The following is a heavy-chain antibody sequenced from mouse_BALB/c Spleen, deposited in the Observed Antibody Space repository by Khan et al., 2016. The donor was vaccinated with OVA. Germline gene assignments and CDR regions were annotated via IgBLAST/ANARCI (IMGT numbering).Heavy chain of an antibody. Sequence: QVQLKQSGPGLVAPSQSLSITCTVSGFSLTSYGVGWVRQPPGKGLEWLGVIWGDGNTNYHSALISRLSISKDNSKSQVFLKLNSLQTDDTATYYGGVDDYGRDWLDYWGQGTLVTVSA. V-gene: IGHV2-3*01. CDR1: GFSLTSYG. D-gene: IGHD2-4*01. CDR3: GVDDYGRDWLDY. J-gene: IGHJ3*01. CDR2: IWGDGNT.